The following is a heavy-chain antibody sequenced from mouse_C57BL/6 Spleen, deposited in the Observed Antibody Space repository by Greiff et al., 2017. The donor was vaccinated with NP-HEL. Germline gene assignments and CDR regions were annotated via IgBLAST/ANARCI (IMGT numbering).Heavy chain of an antibody. J-gene: IGHJ2*01. D-gene: IGHD3-2*02. V-gene: IGHV3-6*01. CDR3: AREKPTAQASFDY. Sequence: EVKLMESGPGLVKPSQSLSLTCSVTGYSITSGYYWNWIRQFPGNKLEWMGYISYDGSNNYNPSLKNRISITRDTSKNQFFLKLNSVTTEDTATYYCAREKPTAQASFDYWGQGTTLTVSS. CDR2: ISYDGSN. CDR1: GYSITSGYY.